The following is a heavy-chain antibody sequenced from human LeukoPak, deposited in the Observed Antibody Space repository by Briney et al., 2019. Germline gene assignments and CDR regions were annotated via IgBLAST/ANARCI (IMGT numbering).Heavy chain of an antibody. Sequence: GGPLRLSCAASGFIVSSNYMSWVRQAPGKGLEWVSVIYSGGSTYYTGSVKGRFTISRDNSKNTLYLQMNSLRAEDTAVYYCVKEIIKGNGWYYFEYWGQGTLVTVSS. CDR1: GFIVSSNY. D-gene: IGHD6-19*01. CDR3: VKEIIKGNGWYYFEY. J-gene: IGHJ4*02. V-gene: IGHV3-53*01. CDR2: IYSGGST.